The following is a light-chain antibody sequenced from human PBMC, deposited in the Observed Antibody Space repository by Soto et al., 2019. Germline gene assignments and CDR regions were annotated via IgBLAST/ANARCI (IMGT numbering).Light chain of an antibody. CDR2: AAS. J-gene: IGKJ3*01. V-gene: IGKV1-39*01. Sequence: DIQMTQSPSSLSASVGDRVTITCRASQSISNYLNWYQQKPGKAPKLLIYAASSLQSGVPSRFSGSGSGTDFTLTISSLQPEDFATYSCQLSYTTLFTFGPGTNVDIK. CDR1: QSISNY. CDR3: QLSYTTLFT.